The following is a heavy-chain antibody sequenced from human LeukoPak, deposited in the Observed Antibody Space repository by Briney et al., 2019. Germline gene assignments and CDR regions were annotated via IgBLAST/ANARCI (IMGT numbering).Heavy chain of an antibody. CDR2: ISYDGSNK. V-gene: IGHV3-30*18. D-gene: IGHD1-1*01. CDR3: AKEGLEREEPFDY. J-gene: IGHJ4*02. Sequence: PGRSLRLSCAASGFTFSSYGMHWVRQAPGKGLEWVAVISYDGSNKYYADSVKGRFTISRDNSKNTLYLQMNSLRAEDTAVYYCAKEGLEREEPFDYWGQGTLVTVSS. CDR1: GFTFSSYG.